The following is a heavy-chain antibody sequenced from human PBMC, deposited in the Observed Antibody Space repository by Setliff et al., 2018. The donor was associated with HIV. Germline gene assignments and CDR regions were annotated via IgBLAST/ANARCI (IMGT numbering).Heavy chain of an antibody. CDR2: IKTKTQRGTT. J-gene: IGHJ4*02. Sequence: GSLRLSCAVSGFTLSDYYMDWVRQAPGKGLEWVGRIKTKTQRGTTDYAAPAKGRFIISRDDSKNTLYLQMNSLRSEDTAVYYCVTGVGTSSVDYWGQGTMVTVSS. CDR3: VTGVGTSSVDY. V-gene: IGHV3-15*01. CDR1: GFTLSDYY. D-gene: IGHD3-22*01.